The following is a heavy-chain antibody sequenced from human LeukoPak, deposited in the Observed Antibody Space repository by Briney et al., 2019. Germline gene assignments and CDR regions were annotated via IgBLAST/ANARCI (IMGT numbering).Heavy chain of an antibody. Sequence: RGSLRLSCAASGFTVSSNYISWVRQAPGKGLGWVSVIYSGVSTYYADSVKGRFTISRDNPKNTLYLQMNSLRPADTAVYYCARGGGVVSLDETYFDYWGQGTLVTVSS. D-gene: IGHD1-1*01. CDR1: GFTVSSNY. CDR2: IYSGVST. J-gene: IGHJ4*02. V-gene: IGHV3-53*01. CDR3: ARGGGVVSLDETYFDY.